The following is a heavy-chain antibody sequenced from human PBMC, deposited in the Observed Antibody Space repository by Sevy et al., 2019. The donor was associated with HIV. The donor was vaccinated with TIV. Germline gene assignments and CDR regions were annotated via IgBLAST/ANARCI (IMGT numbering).Heavy chain of an antibody. D-gene: IGHD3-10*01. CDR2: ISGSGGST. CDR1: GFTVSRYA. V-gene: IGHV3-23*01. J-gene: IGHJ4*02. Sequence: GGSLRLSCAASGFTVSRYAMSWVRQAPGKGLEWVSAISGSGGSTYYADSVKGRFTISRDNSKNTLYLQMNSLRAEDTAVYYCAKGETYYYGSGSAFHYWGQGTLVTVSS. CDR3: AKGETYYYGSGSAFHY.